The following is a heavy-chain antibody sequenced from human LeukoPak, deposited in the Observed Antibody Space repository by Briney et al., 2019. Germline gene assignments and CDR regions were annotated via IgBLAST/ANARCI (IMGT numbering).Heavy chain of an antibody. CDR1: GESFSHYY. CDR3: ARPIHGSATRCTGAMDV. V-gene: IGHV4-34*01. Sequence: SSETLSLTCAVYGESFSHYYWNWIRQSPGKGLEWIGEIDEIGRTNYNPSLKSRATISVDRSKNQFSLKLSSVTAADTAVYYCARPIHGSATRCTGAMDVGGKGTTVTVSS. J-gene: IGHJ6*04. D-gene: IGHD2-2*01. CDR2: IDEIGRT.